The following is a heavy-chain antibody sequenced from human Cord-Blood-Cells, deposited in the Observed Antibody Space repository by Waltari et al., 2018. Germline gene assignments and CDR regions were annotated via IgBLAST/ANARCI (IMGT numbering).Heavy chain of an antibody. CDR1: GFTFSSYA. V-gene: IGHV3-23*01. J-gene: IGHJ6*03. D-gene: IGHD6-6*01. Sequence: EVQLLESGGGLVQPGGSLRLSCAASGFTFSSYAMSWVRQAPGKGLEWVSAISGSGGSTYYADSVKGRFTISRDNSKNTLYLQMNSLRAEDTAVYYCAKGGSLAVRSHYYYYYMDVWGKGTTVTVSS. CDR2: ISGSGGST. CDR3: AKGGSLAVRSHYYYYYMDV.